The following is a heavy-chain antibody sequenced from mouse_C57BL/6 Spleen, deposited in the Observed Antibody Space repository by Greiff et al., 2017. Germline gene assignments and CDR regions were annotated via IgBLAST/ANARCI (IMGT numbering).Heavy chain of an antibody. Sequence: VQLQQPGAELVRPGSSVKLSCKASGYTFTSYWMHWVKQRPIQGLEWIGNIDPSDSETHYNQKFKDKATLTVDKSSSTAYMQLSSLTSEDSAVYYCARGASTGWYFDVWGTGTTVTVSS. J-gene: IGHJ1*03. CDR1: GYTFTSYW. CDR2: IDPSDSET. CDR3: ARGASTGWYFDV. D-gene: IGHD6-1*01. V-gene: IGHV1-52*01.